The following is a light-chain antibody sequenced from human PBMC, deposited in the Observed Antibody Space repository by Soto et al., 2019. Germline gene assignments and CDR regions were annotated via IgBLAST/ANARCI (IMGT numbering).Light chain of an antibody. Sequence: QSALTQPASVSGSPGQSITISCTGTSSDVGGYSYVSWYQQLPGKAPKLMIYDVSDRPSGVSNRFSGSKSGNTASLTISGLQAEDEADYYCSSYTSSSLYVFGTGTKVTAL. CDR3: SSYTSSSLYV. J-gene: IGLJ1*01. V-gene: IGLV2-14*01. CDR2: DVS. CDR1: SSDVGGYSY.